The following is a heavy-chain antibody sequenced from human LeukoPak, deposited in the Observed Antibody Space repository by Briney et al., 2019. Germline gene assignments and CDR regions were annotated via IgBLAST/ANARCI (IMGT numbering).Heavy chain of an antibody. CDR3: VRDRYYGMDV. J-gene: IGHJ6*02. Sequence: GGSLRLSCAASGFSFSSYWMHWVRQAPGKGLVWVSRIKSDGISTTYADSVEGRFTISRDNAKNTLYLQMNSLRAEDTAVYYCVRDRYYGMDVWGQGTTVTVFS. CDR2: IKSDGIST. V-gene: IGHV3-74*01. CDR1: GFSFSSYW.